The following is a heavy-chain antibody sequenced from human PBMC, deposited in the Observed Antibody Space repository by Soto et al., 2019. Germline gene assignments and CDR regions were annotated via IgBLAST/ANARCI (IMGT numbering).Heavy chain of an antibody. V-gene: IGHV4-59*12. CDR2: IYYSGNT. CDR1: CGSISSYY. D-gene: IGHD1-26*01. CDR3: ARGLISGSHYWGGWYYFVS. J-gene: IGHJ4*02. Sequence: SETLPLTCTVSCGSISSYYWSWIRQPPGKGLEWIGYIYYSGNTNYHPSLKSRVTISVDTSKNQFSLKLSSVTAADTAVYYCARGLISGSHYWGGWYYFVSWGQGTQVTVSS.